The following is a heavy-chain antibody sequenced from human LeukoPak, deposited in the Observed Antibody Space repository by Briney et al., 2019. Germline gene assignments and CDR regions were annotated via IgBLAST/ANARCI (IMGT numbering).Heavy chain of an antibody. V-gene: IGHV3-21*01. CDR1: GFTFSSYS. CDR3: ARTSANGIQQHDY. Sequence: PGGSLRLSCAASGFTFSSYSMNWVRQAPGKGLEWVSSISSSSSYIYYADSVKGRFTISRDNAKNSLYLQMNSLRAEDTAVYYCARTSANGIQQHDYWGQGTLVTVSS. D-gene: IGHD5-18*01. J-gene: IGHJ4*02. CDR2: ISSSSSYI.